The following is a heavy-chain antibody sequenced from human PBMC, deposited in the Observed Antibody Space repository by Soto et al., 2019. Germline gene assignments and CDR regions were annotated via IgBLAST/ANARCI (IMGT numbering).Heavy chain of an antibody. J-gene: IGHJ4*02. V-gene: IGHV4-59*08. Sequence: PSETLSLTCTVSGGSISSYYWSWIRQPPGKGLEWIGYIYYSGSTYDNPSLKSRVTISVDTSKNQFSLKLSSVTAADTAVYYCARGIRAMYYYESSGYFDSWGQGTRVTVSS. CDR3: ARGIRAMYYYESSGYFDS. D-gene: IGHD3-22*01. CDR1: GGSISSYY. CDR2: IYYSGST.